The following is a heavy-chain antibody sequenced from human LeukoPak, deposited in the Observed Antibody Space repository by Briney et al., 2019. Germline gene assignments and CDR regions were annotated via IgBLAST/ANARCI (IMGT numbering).Heavy chain of an antibody. CDR2: ISSSGSTI. CDR3: ARDGGSDAFDI. V-gene: IGHV3-48*03. D-gene: IGHD6-25*01. J-gene: IGHJ3*02. CDR1: GFTFSSYE. Sequence: PGGSLRLSCAASGFTFSSYEMNWVRQAPGKGLEWVSYISSSGSTIYYADSVKGRFTISRDNSKNTLYLQMNSLRAEDTAVYYCARDGGSDAFDIWGQGTMVTVSS.